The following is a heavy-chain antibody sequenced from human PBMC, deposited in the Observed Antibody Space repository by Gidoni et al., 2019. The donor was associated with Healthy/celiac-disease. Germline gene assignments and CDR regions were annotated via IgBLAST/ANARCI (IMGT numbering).Heavy chain of an antibody. CDR2: ISGSGGST. Sequence: EVQLLESGGGLVQPGGSLRLSCASSGFTFSSYALSWVRQAPGKGLEWVSAISGSGGSTYYADSGKGRFTISRDNSKNTLYLQMNSLRAEDTAVYYCAKGGGGLPWLEIDYWGQGTLVTVSS. CDR1: GFTFSSYA. D-gene: IGHD6-19*01. J-gene: IGHJ4*02. CDR3: AKGGGGLPWLEIDY. V-gene: IGHV3-23*01.